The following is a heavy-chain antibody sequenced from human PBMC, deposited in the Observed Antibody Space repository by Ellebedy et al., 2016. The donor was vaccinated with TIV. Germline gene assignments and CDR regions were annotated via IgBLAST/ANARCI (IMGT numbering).Heavy chain of an antibody. D-gene: IGHD3-10*01. J-gene: IGHJ4*02. CDR2: IFTDGTI. CDR3: VRDVFHGSGSPYFDQ. Sequence: GESLKISXAASGFNVNDNYMSWVRQAPGKGLEWVSVIFTDGTIYLADSVKGRFTTSRDNAKNSLFLQMNSLRADDTAVYYCVRDVFHGSGSPYFDQWGQGTLVTVSS. V-gene: IGHV3-66*01. CDR1: GFNVNDNY.